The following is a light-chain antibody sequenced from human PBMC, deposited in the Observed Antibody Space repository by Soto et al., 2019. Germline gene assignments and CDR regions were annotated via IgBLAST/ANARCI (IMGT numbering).Light chain of an antibody. V-gene: IGKV2-30*01. CDR3: QQFHYWWT. J-gene: IGKJ1*01. CDR2: KVS. CDR1: QSLVYSDGNSY. Sequence: DAVLTQSPLSLPVTLGQPASISCRSSQSLVYSDGNSYVNWFHQRPGQSPRRLIYKVSNRDFGVPERFSGSGSGTDFTLKISRAEAEDVGVYYCQQFHYWWTLGQGTKVDIK.